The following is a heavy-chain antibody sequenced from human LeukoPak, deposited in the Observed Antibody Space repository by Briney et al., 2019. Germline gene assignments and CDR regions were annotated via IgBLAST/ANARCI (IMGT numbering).Heavy chain of an antibody. D-gene: IGHD3-10*01. Sequence: PSETLSLTCAVYGGSISNSNWWSWVRQPPGKGLEWIGEIYHSGSTNYNPSLKTRFTISLDKSKNQFSLKLSSVTAADTAVYYCARGRGIDYWGQGTLVTVSS. CDR3: ARGRGIDY. CDR2: IYHSGST. CDR1: GGSISNSNW. V-gene: IGHV4-4*02. J-gene: IGHJ4*02.